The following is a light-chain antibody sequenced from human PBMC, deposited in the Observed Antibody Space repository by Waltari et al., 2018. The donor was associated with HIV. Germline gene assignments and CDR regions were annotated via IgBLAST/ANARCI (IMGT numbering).Light chain of an antibody. CDR3: SSDGGTSAGGSRKFYVI. V-gene: IGLV2-8*01. J-gene: IGLJ2*01. CDR1: SHDIAASKF. CDR2: DVN. Sequence: QSALTQPPSASGSPGQSVTIPCTGTSHDIAASKFFSRYKQHPRKAPRLIISDVNKRPSGVPNRFSGSKSGNTASLTVSGLQAEDEATYYCSSDGGTSAGGSRKFYVIFGGGTKLTVL.